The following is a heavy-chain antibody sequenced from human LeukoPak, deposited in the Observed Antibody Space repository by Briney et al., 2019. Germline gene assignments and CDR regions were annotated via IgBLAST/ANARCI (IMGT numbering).Heavy chain of an antibody. D-gene: IGHD2-2*01. CDR1: GGTFSSYA. CDR2: TIPIFGTA. CDR3: ALVVVPAADYYYGMDV. Sequence: SVKVSRKASGGTFSSYAISWVRQAPGQGLEWMGGTIPIFGTANYAQKFQGRVTITADESTSTAYMELSSLRSEDTAVYYCALVVVPAADYYYGMDVWGQGTTVTVSS. J-gene: IGHJ6*02. V-gene: IGHV1-69*13.